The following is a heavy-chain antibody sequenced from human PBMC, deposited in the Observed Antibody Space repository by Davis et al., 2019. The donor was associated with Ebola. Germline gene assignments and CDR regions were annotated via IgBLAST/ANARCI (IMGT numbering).Heavy chain of an antibody. CDR2: IYHSGST. V-gene: IGHV4-4*02. CDR3: ANSRYSSGWYGWFDP. J-gene: IGHJ5*02. Sequence: SETLSLTCAVSGGSISSSNWWRWVRQPPGKGLAWIGEIYHSGSTNYNPSLKSRVTISVDKSKNQFSLKLSSVTAADTAVYYCANSRYSSGWYGWFDPWGQGTLVTVSS. D-gene: IGHD6-19*01. CDR1: GGSISSSNW.